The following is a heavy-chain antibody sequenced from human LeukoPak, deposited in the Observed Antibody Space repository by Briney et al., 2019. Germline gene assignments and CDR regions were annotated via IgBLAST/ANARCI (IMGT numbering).Heavy chain of an antibody. Sequence: SVKVSCKASGGTFSSYAISWVRQAPGQGLEWMGGIIPIFGTANYAQKFQGRVTMTRDTSTSTVYMELSSLRSEDTAVYYCARDQDYYDSSGYPPWGQGTLVTVSS. CDR2: IIPIFGTA. D-gene: IGHD3-22*01. J-gene: IGHJ5*02. CDR3: ARDQDYYDSSGYPP. V-gene: IGHV1-69*05. CDR1: GGTFSSYA.